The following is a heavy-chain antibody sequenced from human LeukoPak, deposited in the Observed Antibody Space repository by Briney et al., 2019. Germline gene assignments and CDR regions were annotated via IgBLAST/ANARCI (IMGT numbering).Heavy chain of an antibody. CDR3: TRGRGYDSLGYYFDY. V-gene: IGHV3-21*01. J-gene: IGHJ4*02. D-gene: IGHD5-12*01. Sequence: GGSLRLSCAASGFTFSSYSMNWVRQAPGKGLEWVSSISSSSSYIYYADSVKGRFTSSKDNSMNMLFLQMDSLSAEDTAVYYCTRGRGYDSLGYYFDYWGQGTVVTVSS. CDR1: GFTFSSYS. CDR2: ISSSSSYI.